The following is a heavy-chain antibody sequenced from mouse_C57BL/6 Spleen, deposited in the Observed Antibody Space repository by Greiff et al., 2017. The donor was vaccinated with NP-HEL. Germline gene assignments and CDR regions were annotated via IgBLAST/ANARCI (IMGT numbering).Heavy chain of an antibody. CDR2: IYPGDGDT. D-gene: IGHD1-1*01. V-gene: IGHV1-82*01. Sequence: VQLQQSGPELVKPGASVKISCKASGYAFSSSWMNWVKQRPGKGLEWIGRIYPGDGDTNYNGKFKGKATLTADKSSSTAYMQLSSLTSEDSAVYFGADYCGSRDARYFDDWGKGTTVTVSS. J-gene: IGHJ1*03. CDR3: ADYCGSRDARYFDD. CDR1: GYAFSSSW.